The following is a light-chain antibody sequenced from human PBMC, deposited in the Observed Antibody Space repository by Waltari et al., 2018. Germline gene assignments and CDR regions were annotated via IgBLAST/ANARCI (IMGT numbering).Light chain of an antibody. J-gene: IGKJ4*01. CDR2: DAS. Sequence: EIVLTQSPATLSLSPGERATLFCRVSQSVSNNLGWYQQKPGQAPRLVIYDASKRATGIPARFSGSGSGTDFTLTISSLEPEDFAVYYCKQRAKWPLTFGGGTKVEIK. CDR3: KQRAKWPLT. CDR1: QSVSNN. V-gene: IGKV3-11*01.